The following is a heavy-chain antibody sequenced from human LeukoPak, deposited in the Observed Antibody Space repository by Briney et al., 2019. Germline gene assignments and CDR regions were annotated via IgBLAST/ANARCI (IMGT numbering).Heavy chain of an antibody. CDR3: ARDDTAAGTLDY. CDR1: GFTVSSNY. D-gene: IGHD6-13*01. J-gene: IGHJ4*02. V-gene: IGHV3-66*01. CDR2: IYSGGST. Sequence: GSLRLSCAASGFTVSSNYMSWVRPAPGRGLEWVSVIYSGGSTYYAYSVKGRFTISRDNSKNKLYLQMNSLRAEDTAVYYCARDDTAAGTLDYWGQGTLVTVSS.